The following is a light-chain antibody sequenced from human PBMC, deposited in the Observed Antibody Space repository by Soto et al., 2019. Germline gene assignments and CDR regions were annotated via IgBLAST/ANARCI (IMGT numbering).Light chain of an antibody. J-gene: IGKJ4*01. CDR1: QTVSGNY. CDR3: QQRSSWPLT. CDR2: GAS. Sequence: NVLTQSPATLSLSPGERSALSCSASQTVSGNYVAWYQQKPGQTPRLLIYGASSRATGIPDRFSGSGSGTDFTLTISSLEPEDFAVYYCQQRSSWPLTFGGGTKVDIK. V-gene: IGKV3D-20*02.